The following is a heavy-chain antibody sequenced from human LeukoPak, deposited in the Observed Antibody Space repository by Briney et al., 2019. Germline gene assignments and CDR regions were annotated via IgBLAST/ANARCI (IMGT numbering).Heavy chain of an antibody. J-gene: IGHJ4*02. V-gene: IGHV3-74*01. D-gene: IGHD4-11*01. Sequence: GGSLRLSCGASGFTFSSYWTHWVRQAPGKGLMWVSRINSDGSRTTYADSVRGRFTISRDNAKSTLYLQMNSLRAEDRAVYYCAVFRDDYTYLDCWGQGTLVTVSS. CDR1: GFTFSSYW. CDR2: INSDGSRT. CDR3: AVFRDDYTYLDC.